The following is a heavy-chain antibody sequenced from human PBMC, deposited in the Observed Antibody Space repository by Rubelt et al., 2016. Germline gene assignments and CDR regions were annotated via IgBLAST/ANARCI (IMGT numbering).Heavy chain of an antibody. Sequence: GLAWIGSVSYSGTTKYSPSLKSRVTISVDTSKNQFSLKLTSVTAADTAVYYCARDRTPSGYDSGMDVWGQGTTLTVSS. D-gene: IGHD5-12*01. CDR3: ARDRTPSGYDSGMDV. V-gene: IGHV4-39*07. CDR2: VSYSGTT. J-gene: IGHJ6*02.